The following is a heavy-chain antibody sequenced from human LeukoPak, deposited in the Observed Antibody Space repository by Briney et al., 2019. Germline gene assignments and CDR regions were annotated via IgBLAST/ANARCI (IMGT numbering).Heavy chain of an antibody. V-gene: IGHV3-30-3*01. D-gene: IGHD6-6*01. CDR3: TTDFPSSSSFDY. CDR1: GFTFSSYA. Sequence: PGGSLRLSCAASGFTFSSYAMHWVRQAPGKGLEWVAVISYDGSNKYYADSVKGRFTISRDNSKNTLYLQMNSLKTEDTAVYYCTTDFPSSSSFDYWGQGTLVTVSS. J-gene: IGHJ4*02. CDR2: ISYDGSNK.